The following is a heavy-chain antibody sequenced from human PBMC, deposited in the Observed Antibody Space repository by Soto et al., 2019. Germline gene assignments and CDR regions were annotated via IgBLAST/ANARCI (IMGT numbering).Heavy chain of an antibody. Sequence: SETLSLTCAVYGGSFSGYYWSWIRQPPGKGLEWIGYINHSGSTNYNPSLKSRVTISVDTSKNQFSLKLSSVTAADTAVYYCARTYSSGLDDAFDIWGQGTMVTVSS. J-gene: IGHJ3*02. D-gene: IGHD3-22*01. CDR3: ARTYSSGLDDAFDI. CDR2: INHSGST. V-gene: IGHV4-34*01. CDR1: GGSFSGYY.